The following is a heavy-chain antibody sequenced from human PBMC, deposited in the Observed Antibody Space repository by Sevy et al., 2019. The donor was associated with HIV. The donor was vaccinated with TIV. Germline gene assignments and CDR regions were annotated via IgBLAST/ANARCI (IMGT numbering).Heavy chain of an antibody. Sequence: ASVKVSCKASGYTFTSYGISWVRQAPGQGLEWMGWISAYNGNTNYAQKLQGRVTMTTDTSTSTAYMELRSLRSDDTAVYYCARDSVAAAAGTGRGRDWGQGTLVTVS. CDR3: ARDSVAAAAGTGRGRD. CDR1: GYTFTSYG. V-gene: IGHV1-18*04. J-gene: IGHJ4*02. CDR2: ISAYNGNT. D-gene: IGHD6-13*01.